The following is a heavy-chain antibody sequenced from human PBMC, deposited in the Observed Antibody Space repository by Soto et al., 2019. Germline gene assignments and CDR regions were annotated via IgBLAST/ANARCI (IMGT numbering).Heavy chain of an antibody. CDR2: IHYSGST. D-gene: IGHD6-25*01. J-gene: IGHJ5*02. CDR3: ARDRVAAARPGYLDP. CDR1: GGSISNYD. V-gene: IGHV4-59*12. Sequence: SETLSLTCTVSGGSISNYDWSWIRHPPGKKLEWIGNIHYSGSTYYNPSLKSRVTMSVDTSKNQFSLKLSSVTAADTAVYSCARDRVAAARPGYLDPWGQGSLVTVSS.